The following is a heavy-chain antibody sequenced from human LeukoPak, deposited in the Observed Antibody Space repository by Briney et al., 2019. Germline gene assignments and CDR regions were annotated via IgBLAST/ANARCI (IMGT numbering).Heavy chain of an antibody. CDR1: GGSFSGYY. Sequence: PSETLSLTCAVYGGSFSGYYWSWIRQPPGKGLEWIGEINHSGSTNYNSSLKSRVTISVDTSKNQFSLKLSSVTAADTAVYYCARGRITMVRGAPLWFDPWGQGTLVTASS. D-gene: IGHD3-10*01. CDR2: INHSGST. J-gene: IGHJ5*02. V-gene: IGHV4-34*01. CDR3: ARGRITMVRGAPLWFDP.